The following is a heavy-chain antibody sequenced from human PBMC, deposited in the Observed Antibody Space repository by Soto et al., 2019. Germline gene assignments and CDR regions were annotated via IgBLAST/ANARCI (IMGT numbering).Heavy chain of an antibody. CDR1: GDSVSSNNAA. Sequence: PSQTLSLTCAISGDSVSSNNAAWNWIRLSPSRGLEWLGRTYYRSKWYSVSAVSVKSRATIKPDTSKNQFSLQLNSVTPEDSGVYYCARGPAILNPWSQGVQVTVSS. CDR3: ARGPAILNP. CDR2: TYYRSKWYS. J-gene: IGHJ5*02. V-gene: IGHV6-1*01.